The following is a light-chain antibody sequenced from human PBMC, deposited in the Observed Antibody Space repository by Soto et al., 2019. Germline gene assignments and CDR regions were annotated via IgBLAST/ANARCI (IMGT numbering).Light chain of an antibody. V-gene: IGLV2-14*03. CDR2: EVS. CDR3: SSYTSSSTRV. CDR1: SSAVGAYDY. Sequence: SVLTQPASVSGSPGQSITISCTGTSSAVGAYDYVSWYQQHPDKAPKLMIYEVSNRPSGVSNRFSGSKSVNTATLTISGLQAEDEADYYCSSYTSSSTRVFGTGTKVTVL. J-gene: IGLJ1*01.